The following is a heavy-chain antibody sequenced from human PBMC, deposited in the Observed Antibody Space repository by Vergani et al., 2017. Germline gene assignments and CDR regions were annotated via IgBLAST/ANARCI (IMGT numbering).Heavy chain of an antibody. J-gene: IGHJ5*02. CDR1: GYTFTSYG. Sequence: QVQLVQSGAEVKKPGASVKVSCKASGYTFTSYGLSWVRQAPGQGLEWMGWISAYNGNTNYAQKFQGRVTMTTDTSTSTAYMELRSLRSDDTAVYYCARGTELRYFDWLWNNWLDPWGQGTLVTVSS. D-gene: IGHD3-9*01. CDR3: ARGTELRYFDWLWNNWLDP. V-gene: IGHV1-18*01. CDR2: ISAYNGNT.